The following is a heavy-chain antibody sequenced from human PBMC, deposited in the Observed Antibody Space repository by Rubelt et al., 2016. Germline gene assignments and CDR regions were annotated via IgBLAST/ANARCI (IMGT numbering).Heavy chain of an antibody. CDR2: INAGNGIT. CDR1: GYTFTSYA. D-gene: IGHD2-8*01. CDR3: ARAQRIRLLMVYAPTFDY. V-gene: IGHV1-3*01. J-gene: IGHJ4*02. Sequence: QVQLVQSGAEVKKPGASVKVSCKASGYTFTSYAMHWVRQAPGQRLERLGWINAGNGITKYSQKFPSRVTITRDTSASTAYMELSSLRSEDTAVYYCARAQRIRLLMVYAPTFDYWGQGTLVTVSS.